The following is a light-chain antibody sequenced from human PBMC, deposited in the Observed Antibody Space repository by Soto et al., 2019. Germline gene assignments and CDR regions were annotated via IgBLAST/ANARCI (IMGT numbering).Light chain of an antibody. CDR3: ETLDSNTRV. V-gene: IGLV4-60*02. J-gene: IGLJ2*01. CDR2: LEGSGSY. Sequence: QTVVTQSSSASASLGSSVKLTCTLSSGHSSYIIAWHQQKPGTAPRYLMKLEGSGSYNKGSGVPDRFSGSSSGADRYLTISNLQFEDEADYYCETLDSNTRVFGGGTKLTGL. CDR1: SGHSSYI.